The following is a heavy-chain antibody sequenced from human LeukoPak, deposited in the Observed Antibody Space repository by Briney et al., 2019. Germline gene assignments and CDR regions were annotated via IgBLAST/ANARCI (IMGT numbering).Heavy chain of an antibody. D-gene: IGHD3-3*01. V-gene: IGHV1-8*01. CDR3: ARSVAIFGVDPYYFDY. Sequence: ASVKVSCKASGYTFTSYDINWVRQATGQGLEWMGWMNPNSGNTGYAQKFQGRVTMTRNTSISTAYMELSSLRSEDTAVYYCARSVAIFGVDPYYFDYWGQGTLVTVSS. J-gene: IGHJ4*02. CDR2: MNPNSGNT. CDR1: GYTFTSYD.